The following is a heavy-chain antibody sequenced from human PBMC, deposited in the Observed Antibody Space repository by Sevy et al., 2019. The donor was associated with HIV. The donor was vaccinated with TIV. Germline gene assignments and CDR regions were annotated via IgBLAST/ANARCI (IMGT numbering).Heavy chain of an antibody. V-gene: IGHV3-33*01. D-gene: IGHD3-22*01. Sequence: GGSLRLSCAASGFTFSSYGMHWVRQAPGKGLEWVAVIWYDGSNKYYADSVKGRFTISRDNSKNTLYLQMNSLRAEDTAVYYCARAGIYDSSGYSPRGYYYGMDVWGQGTTVTVSS. CDR2: IWYDGSNK. CDR1: GFTFSSYG. J-gene: IGHJ6*02. CDR3: ARAGIYDSSGYSPRGYYYGMDV.